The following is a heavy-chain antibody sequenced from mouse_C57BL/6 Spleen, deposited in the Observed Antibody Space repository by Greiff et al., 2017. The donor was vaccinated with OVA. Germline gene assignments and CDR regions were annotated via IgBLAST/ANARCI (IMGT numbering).Heavy chain of an antibody. V-gene: IGHV3-6*01. D-gene: IGHD1-1*01. CDR3: ATTVVARGFAY. CDR2: ISYDGSN. Sequence: EVKVEESGPGLVKPSQSLSLTCSVTGYSITSGYYWNWIRQFPGNKLEWMGYISYDGSNNYNPSLKNRISITRDTSKNQFFLKLNSVTTEDTATYYCATTVVARGFAYWGQGTLVTVSA. CDR1: GYSITSGYY. J-gene: IGHJ3*01.